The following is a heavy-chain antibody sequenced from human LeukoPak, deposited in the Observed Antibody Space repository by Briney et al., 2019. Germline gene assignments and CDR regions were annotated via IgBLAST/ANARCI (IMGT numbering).Heavy chain of an antibody. J-gene: IGHJ3*02. Sequence: PQTLSLTCTLSGGSISSGGYYWSWIRQHPGKGLEWIGYIYYSGSTYYNPSLRTRVTISVDTSKNQFSLKLSSVTAADTAVYYCARGLYCSGGSCYWGDAFDIWGQGTMVTVSS. V-gene: IGHV4-31*03. CDR2: IYYSGST. CDR3: ARGLYCSGGSCYWGDAFDI. CDR1: GGSISSGGYY. D-gene: IGHD2-15*01.